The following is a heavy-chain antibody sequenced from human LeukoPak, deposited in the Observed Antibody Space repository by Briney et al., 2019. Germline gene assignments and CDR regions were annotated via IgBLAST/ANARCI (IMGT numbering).Heavy chain of an antibody. CDR1: GYAFTSYG. CDR3: ARGLQETLAWLKALCAFDI. D-gene: IGHD5-24*01. V-gene: IGHV1-18*01. CDR2: ISAYNGNT. Sequence: GASVKVSCKASGYAFTSYGISWVRQAPGQGLEWMGWISAYNGNTNYAQKPQGRVTMSTDTSTSTGYMELRSLRSDDTAVYYCARGLQETLAWLKALCAFDIWGQGTMVTVSS. J-gene: IGHJ3*02.